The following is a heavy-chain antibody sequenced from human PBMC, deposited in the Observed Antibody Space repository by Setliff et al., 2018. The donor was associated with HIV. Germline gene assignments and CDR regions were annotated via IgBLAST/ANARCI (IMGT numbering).Heavy chain of an antibody. CDR1: GYIFSVYH. J-gene: IGHJ4*02. Sequence: GASVKVSCKAFGYIFSVYHMHWVRQTPGQGLEWVGWINPNNGDTKYAEKLQGRVTMTRDTSISTAYLELNRLKSDDTAVYYCARVRLGYNDLTPPRRTHALGYWGQGTLVTVSS. V-gene: IGHV1-2*02. D-gene: IGHD6-25*01. CDR3: ARVRLGYNDLTPPRRTHALGY. CDR2: INPNNGDT.